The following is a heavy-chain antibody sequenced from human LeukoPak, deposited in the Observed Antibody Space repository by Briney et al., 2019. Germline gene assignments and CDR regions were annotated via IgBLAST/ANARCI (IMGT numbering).Heavy chain of an antibody. V-gene: IGHV3-30*02. Sequence: PGGSLRLSCAASGFTFSSYGMHWVRQAPGKGLEGVAFIRYDGSADSVKARFTISRDNSNNTLYLQINSLRAEDTAVYYCAKKGSGWDYWGQGTLVTVSS. CDR3: AKKGSGWDY. D-gene: IGHD6-19*01. CDR1: GFTFSSYG. J-gene: IGHJ4*02. CDR2: IRYDGS.